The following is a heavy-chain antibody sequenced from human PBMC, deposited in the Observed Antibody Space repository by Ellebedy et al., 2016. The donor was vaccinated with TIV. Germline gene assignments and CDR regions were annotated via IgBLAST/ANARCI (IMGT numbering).Heavy chain of an antibody. CDR3: ARATYYGSGSYFVY. CDR1: GFTFDDSA. D-gene: IGHD3-10*01. V-gene: IGHV3-9*01. Sequence: SLKISCAASGFTFDDSAMQWLRQAPGNGLEWVSGITWNSGSIGYADSVKGRFTISRDNAKNSLYLQMNSLRAEDTSVYFCARATYYGSGSYFVYWGQGTLVTVSS. J-gene: IGHJ4*02. CDR2: ITWNSGSI.